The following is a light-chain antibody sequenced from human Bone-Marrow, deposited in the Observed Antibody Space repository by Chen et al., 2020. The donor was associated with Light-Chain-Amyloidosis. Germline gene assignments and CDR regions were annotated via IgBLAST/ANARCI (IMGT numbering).Light chain of an antibody. J-gene: IGKJ1*01. Sequence: DIQMTQSPSSLSASIGDRVTITCRASQNISSYLNWYQQKPGKAPKLLIYAASSLQSGVPSSFSGSGSGTDFTLTIISLQPEDCATYHCQESYSPSWTFGQGTKVESK. CDR1: QNISSY. CDR2: AAS. CDR3: QESYSPSWT. V-gene: IGKV1-39*01.